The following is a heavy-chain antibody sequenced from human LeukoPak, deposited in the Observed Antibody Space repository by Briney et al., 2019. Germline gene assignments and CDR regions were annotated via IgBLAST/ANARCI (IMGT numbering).Heavy chain of an antibody. CDR1: GGSISNTNW. CDR3: ARAVLRYFDWLLYPRGFDY. V-gene: IGHV4-4*02. Sequence: PSETLSLTCGVSGGSISNTNWWTWVRQPPGKGLEWIGEINHSGSTNYNPSLKSRVTISVDTSKNQFSLKLSSVTAADTAVYYCARAVLRYFDWLLYPRGFDYWGQGTLVTVSS. CDR2: INHSGST. D-gene: IGHD3-9*01. J-gene: IGHJ4*02.